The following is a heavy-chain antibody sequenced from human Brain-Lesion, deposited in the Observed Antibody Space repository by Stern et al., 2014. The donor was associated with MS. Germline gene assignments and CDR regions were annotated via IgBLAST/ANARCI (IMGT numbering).Heavy chain of an antibody. J-gene: IGHJ5*02. Sequence: QLQLQESGPGLVKPSETLSLTCTVAGGSVSSTSYAWAWIRQPPGKGLEGIGTIYYCGNPYSSPSPKIRLTISQDTSKNLFSLQLRSVTAADTAVYYCAGEEDIRYCSGGSCTGNWFDPWGQGTLVTVSS. CDR3: AGEEDIRYCSGGSCTGNWFDP. V-gene: IGHV4-39*01. CDR2: IYYCGNP. CDR1: GGSVSSTSYA. D-gene: IGHD2-15*01.